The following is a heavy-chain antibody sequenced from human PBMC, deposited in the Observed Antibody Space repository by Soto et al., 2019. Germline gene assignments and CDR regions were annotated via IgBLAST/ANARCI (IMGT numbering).Heavy chain of an antibody. J-gene: IGHJ6*03. Sequence: EVQLVESGGGLVKPGGSLRLSCAASGFTFSNAWMSWVRQAPGKGLEWVGRIKSKTDGGTTDYAAPVKGRFTISRDDSKNTLYLQRNSLKTEDTAVYYCTTDRSSSSWFRYYYYYMDFWGKETTVTVSS. CDR3: TTDRSSSSWFRYYYYYMDF. V-gene: IGHV3-15*01. CDR2: IKSKTDGGTT. CDR1: GFTFSNAW. D-gene: IGHD6-13*01.